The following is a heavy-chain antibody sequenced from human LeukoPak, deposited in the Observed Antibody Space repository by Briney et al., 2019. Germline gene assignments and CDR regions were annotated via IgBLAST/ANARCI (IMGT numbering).Heavy chain of an antibody. CDR3: AKDGGYSGYDEEFDY. Sequence: GGSLRLSRAASGFTFSSYGMSWVRQAPGKGLEWVSAISGSGGSTYYADSVEGRFTISRDNSKNTLYLQMNSLRAEDTAVYYCAKDGGYSGYDEEFDYWGQGTLVTVSS. J-gene: IGHJ4*02. D-gene: IGHD5-12*01. CDR1: GFTFSSYG. V-gene: IGHV3-23*01. CDR2: ISGSGGST.